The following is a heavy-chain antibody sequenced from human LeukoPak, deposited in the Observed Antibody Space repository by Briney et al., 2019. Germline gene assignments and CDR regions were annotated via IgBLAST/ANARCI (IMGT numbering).Heavy chain of an antibody. CDR2: IIPSGHTT. J-gene: IGHJ4*02. Sequence: GGTLRLSCAASGFTFSSHGMNWVRQAPGKGLEWVSGIIPSGHTTYYADSVRGRFTISRDNSKNTLYLQMNSLRAEDTALYYCAKDKFGGGIKTGTFDYWGQGTLVTVSS. V-gene: IGHV3-23*01. CDR1: GFTFSSHG. CDR3: AKDKFGGGIKTGTFDY. D-gene: IGHD3-16*01.